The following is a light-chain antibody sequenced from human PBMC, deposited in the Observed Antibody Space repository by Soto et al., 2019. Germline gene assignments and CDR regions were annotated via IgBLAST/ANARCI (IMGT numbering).Light chain of an antibody. CDR3: QQRRNWPPT. Sequence: EIVLTQSPGTLSLSPGERATLSCRASQSVTSSYLAWYQQKPGQAPRLLIYGASSRATGLPDRFSGSGSGTDFTLTISRLEPEEFAVYYCQQRRNWPPTFGGGNRVEI. J-gene: IGKJ4*01. CDR1: QSVTSSY. V-gene: IGKV3D-20*02. CDR2: GAS.